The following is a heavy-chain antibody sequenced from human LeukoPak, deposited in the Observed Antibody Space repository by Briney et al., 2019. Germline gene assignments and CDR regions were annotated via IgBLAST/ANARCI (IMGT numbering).Heavy chain of an antibody. V-gene: IGHV3-74*01. D-gene: IGHD2-15*01. J-gene: IGHJ6*03. Sequence: GGSLRLSCAASGFTFSSYWMHWVRQAPGKGLVWVSRINSDGSSTSYADSVKGRFTISRDNAKNTLYLQMNSLRAEDTAVYYCARDGCSGGSCRTHYYYYYYMDVWGKGTTVTISS. CDR3: ARDGCSGGSCRTHYYYYYYMDV. CDR1: GFTFSSYW. CDR2: INSDGSST.